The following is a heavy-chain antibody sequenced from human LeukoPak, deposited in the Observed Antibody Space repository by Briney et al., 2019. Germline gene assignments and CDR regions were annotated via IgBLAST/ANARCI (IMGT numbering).Heavy chain of an antibody. CDR3: ASDRVVRGDTSDAFDF. CDR1: GDSISSVGYY. D-gene: IGHD3-10*01. J-gene: IGHJ3*01. Sequence: TLSLTCTVSGDSISSVGYYWSWTRQHPGKGLEWTVYIYYIGRTYYNPSLKSRVTISVVTSKNQFSLKLSSVTAADTAVYYCASDRVVRGDTSDAFDFWGQGTMVTVSS. CDR2: IYYIGRT. V-gene: IGHV4-31*03.